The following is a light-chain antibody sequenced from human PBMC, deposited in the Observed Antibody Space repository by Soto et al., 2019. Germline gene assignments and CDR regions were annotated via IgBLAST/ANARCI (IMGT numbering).Light chain of an antibody. CDR2: GAS. Sequence: EVMMTQSLATLSVSPGERATLSCRASQSVSSNLAWFQQKPGQAPRLLIYGASTRATGIPARFSGSGSGTEFTLTISSLQSEDFAVYYRHQYDKWPRTFGQGTKVDIK. CDR1: QSVSSN. V-gene: IGKV3-15*01. J-gene: IGKJ1*01. CDR3: HQYDKWPRT.